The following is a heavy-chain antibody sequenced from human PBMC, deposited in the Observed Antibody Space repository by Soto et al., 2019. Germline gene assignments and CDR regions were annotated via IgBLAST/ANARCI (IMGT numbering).Heavy chain of an antibody. Sequence: PSETLSLTCAVSGGSISSGGYSWSWIRQPPGKGLEWIGHIYDGGTTYSSPSLKGRVTISADTSETQFSLKLNSVSAADTAVYYCARGPSGDKVDYWGQGIQVTVS. J-gene: IGHJ4*02. CDR2: IYDGGTT. CDR3: ARGPSGDKVDY. CDR1: GGSISSGGYS. V-gene: IGHV4-30-2*05. D-gene: IGHD7-27*01.